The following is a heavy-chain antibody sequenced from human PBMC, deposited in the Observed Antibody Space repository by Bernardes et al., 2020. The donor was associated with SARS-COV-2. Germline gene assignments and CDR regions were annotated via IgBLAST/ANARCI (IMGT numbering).Heavy chain of an antibody. J-gene: IGHJ4*02. D-gene: IGHD2-8*02. CDR2: FFHSGRT. Sequence: SETLSLTCAVSGASISSSNWWTWVRQPPGKGLEWIAEFFHSGRTSYNPSLKSRVTISLDKSKNQFSLKLSSVTAADTAVYFCARGGSCTGGICYMSGYFDYWGQGTLVTVSS. V-gene: IGHV4-4*02. CDR3: ARGGSCTGGICYMSGYFDY. CDR1: GASISSSNW.